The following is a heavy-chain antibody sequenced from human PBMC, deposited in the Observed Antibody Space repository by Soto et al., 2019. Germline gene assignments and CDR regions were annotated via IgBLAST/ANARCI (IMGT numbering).Heavy chain of an antibody. V-gene: IGHV3-33*01. D-gene: IGHD2-15*01. Sequence: QVQLVESGGGVVQPGRSLRLSCAASGFTFSSYGMHWVRQAPGKGLEWVAVIWYDGSNKYYADSVKGRFTISRDNSKNTLYLQLNSLRAEDTAVYYCAREGRDIVVVVAASDAVDIWGQGTMVTVSS. CDR2: IWYDGSNK. J-gene: IGHJ3*02. CDR1: GFTFSSYG. CDR3: AREGRDIVVVVAASDAVDI.